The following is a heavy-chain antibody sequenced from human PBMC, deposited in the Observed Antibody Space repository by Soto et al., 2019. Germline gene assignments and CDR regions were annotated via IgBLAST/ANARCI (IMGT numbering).Heavy chain of an antibody. CDR1: GGYFNDNY. CDR2: ISRSGTT. CDR3: ATSLWFGTQVEL. J-gene: IGHJ5*02. Sequence: QVQLQQWGAGLLKPSETLSLSCAVYGGYFNDNYYTWFRQPPGKGLEWIGEISRSGTTNYIPSPKSRASISFDKSKTQVSLKVTSVTAADTAVYYCATSLWFGTQVELWGQGALVTVSS. D-gene: IGHD3-10*01. V-gene: IGHV4-34*01.